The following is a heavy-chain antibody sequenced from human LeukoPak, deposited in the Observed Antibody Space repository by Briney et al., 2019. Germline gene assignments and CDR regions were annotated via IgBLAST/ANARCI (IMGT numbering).Heavy chain of an antibody. CDR3: ATDRYCSSTSCYIGGDAFDI. J-gene: IGHJ3*02. CDR1: GYTFTSYD. CDR2: MNPNSGNT. D-gene: IGHD2-2*02. V-gene: IGHV1-8*01. Sequence: GASVKVSCKASGYTFTSYDINWVRQATGQGLEWMGWMNPNSGNTGYAQKFQGRVTMTRNTSISTAYMELSSLRSEDTAVYYCATDRYCSSTSCYIGGDAFDIWGQGTMVTVSS.